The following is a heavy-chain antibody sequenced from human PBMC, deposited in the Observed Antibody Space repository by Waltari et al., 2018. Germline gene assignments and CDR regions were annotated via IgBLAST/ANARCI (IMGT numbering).Heavy chain of an antibody. CDR3: ARALQRWDAFDI. Sequence: QVQLQESGPGLVKPSETLSLTCTVSGGSIRRYYLHWIRQPPGKGLEWIGYIYYSGSTNYNPSLKSRVTISVDTSKNQFSLKLSSVTAADTAVYYCARALQRWDAFDIWGQGTMVTVSS. J-gene: IGHJ3*02. D-gene: IGHD2-15*01. V-gene: IGHV4-59*01. CDR2: IYYSGST. CDR1: GGSIRRYY.